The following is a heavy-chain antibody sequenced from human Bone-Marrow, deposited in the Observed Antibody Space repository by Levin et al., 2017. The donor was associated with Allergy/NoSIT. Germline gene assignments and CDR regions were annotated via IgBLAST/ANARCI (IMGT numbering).Heavy chain of an antibody. D-gene: IGHD2-21*02. CDR2: ISRSSSYI. J-gene: IGHJ6*02. Sequence: GESLKISCAASGFTFSSYTMNWVRQAPGKGLEWVSSISRSSSYIYYTDSVKGRFTISRDNAKNSLYLQMNSLTVEDTAVYYCAGEYCGGDCYSLASGMDVWGQGTTVTVSS. V-gene: IGHV3-21*01. CDR3: AGEYCGGDCYSLASGMDV. CDR1: GFTFSSYT.